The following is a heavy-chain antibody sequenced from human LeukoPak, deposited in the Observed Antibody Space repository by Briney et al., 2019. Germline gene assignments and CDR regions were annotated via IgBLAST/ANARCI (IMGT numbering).Heavy chain of an antibody. J-gene: IGHJ6*04. D-gene: IGHD2-2*01. CDR2: ISSSGSTI. Sequence: GGSLRLSCAASGFTFSSYEMNWVRQAPGKGLEWVSYISSSGSTIYYADSVKGRFTISRDNAENSLYLQMNSLRAEDTAVYYCARDRFVVVVPAAIARRAGYGMDVWGKGTTVTVSS. CDR3: ARDRFVVVVPAAIARRAGYGMDV. V-gene: IGHV3-48*03. CDR1: GFTFSSYE.